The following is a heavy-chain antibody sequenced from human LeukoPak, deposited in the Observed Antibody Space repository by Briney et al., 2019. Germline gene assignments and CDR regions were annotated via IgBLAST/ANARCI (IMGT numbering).Heavy chain of an antibody. D-gene: IGHD6-13*01. V-gene: IGHV4-59*01. CDR1: RGSFSGYY. Sequence: PSETLSLTCTVSRGSFSGYYWSWIRQPPGKGLEWIAYVFYGGSPKYNPSLKSRVTISVDTSKSQFSLKLSSVTAADTAVYYCARRLYSSSSNTWFDPWGQGTLVTVST. J-gene: IGHJ5*02. CDR3: ARRLYSSSSNTWFDP. CDR2: VFYGGSP.